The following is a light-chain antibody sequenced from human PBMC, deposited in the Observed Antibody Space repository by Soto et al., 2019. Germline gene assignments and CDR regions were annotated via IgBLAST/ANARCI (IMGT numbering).Light chain of an antibody. CDR2: GAS. CDR1: QSVGSN. CDR3: QQYNNWPPVP. Sequence: EVGRSQSPAALSVSQRERATLSCRPSQSVGSNLAWYQQKPGQAPRLLIYGASTRATGIPARFSGGGSGTEFTLTIGSLQSEDFALYYCQQYNNWPPVPFGGGTKVAIK. J-gene: IGKJ4*01. V-gene: IGKV3-15*01.